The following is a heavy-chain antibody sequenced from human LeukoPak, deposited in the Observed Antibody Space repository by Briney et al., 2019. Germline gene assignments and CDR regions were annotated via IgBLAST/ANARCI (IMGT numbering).Heavy chain of an antibody. Sequence: NPGGSLRLSCAASGFTFSSYSMNWVRQAPGKGLEWVSSISSSSYIYYADSVKGRFTISRDNAKNSLYLQMNSLRAEDTAVYYCARDLSYYDILTGYDAPVDYWGQGTLVTVSS. CDR3: ARDLSYYDILTGYDAPVDY. CDR1: GFTFSSYS. CDR2: ISSSSYI. D-gene: IGHD3-9*01. V-gene: IGHV3-21*01. J-gene: IGHJ4*02.